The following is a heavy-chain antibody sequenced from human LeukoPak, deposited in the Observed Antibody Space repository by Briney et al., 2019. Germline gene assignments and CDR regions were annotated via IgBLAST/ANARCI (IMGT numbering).Heavy chain of an antibody. CDR1: GYTFTSYD. V-gene: IGHV1-8*01. CDR3: ARGDQKYMVRGVIILTESYMDV. J-gene: IGHJ6*03. D-gene: IGHD3-10*01. Sequence: ASVKVSCKASGYTFTSYDINWVRQATGQGLEWMGWMNPNSGNTGYAQKFQGRVTMTRNTSISTAYMELSSLRSEDTAVYYCARGDQKYMVRGVIILTESYMDVWGKGTTVTISS. CDR2: MNPNSGNT.